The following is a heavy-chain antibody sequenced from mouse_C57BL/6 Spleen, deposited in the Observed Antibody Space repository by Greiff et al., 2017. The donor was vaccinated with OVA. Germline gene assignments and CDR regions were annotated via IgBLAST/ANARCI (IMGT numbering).Heavy chain of an antibody. CDR3: ARSNFYYYGSSYEGFAY. V-gene: IGHV1-26*01. D-gene: IGHD1-1*01. CDR2: INPNNGGT. J-gene: IGHJ3*01. CDR1: GYTFTDYY. Sequence: EVQLQQSGPELVKPGASVKISCKASGYTFTDYYMNWVKQSHGKSLEWIGDINPNNGGTSYNQTFKGKATLTVDKSSSTAYMELRSLTSEDSAVYYCARSNFYYYGSSYEGFAYWGQGTLVTVSA.